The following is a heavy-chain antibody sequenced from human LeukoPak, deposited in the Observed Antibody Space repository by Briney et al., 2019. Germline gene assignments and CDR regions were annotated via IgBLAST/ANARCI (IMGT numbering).Heavy chain of an antibody. CDR2: IIPIFDIA. V-gene: IGHV1-69*13. CDR3: ARDATLLWFGETLGGNFDY. J-gene: IGHJ4*02. D-gene: IGHD3-10*01. Sequence: SVKVSCKASGGTFNNYAFSWVRQAPGQGLEWMGGIIPIFDIAHYAQKFQGRVTITADESTSTAYMELSSLGSEDTAVYYCARDATLLWFGETLGGNFDYWGQGTLVTVSS. CDR1: GGTFNNYA.